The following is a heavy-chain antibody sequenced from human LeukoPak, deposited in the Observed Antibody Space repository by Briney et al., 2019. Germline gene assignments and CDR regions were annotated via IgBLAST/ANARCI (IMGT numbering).Heavy chain of an antibody. Sequence: PGGSLRLSCAASGFTVSSNYMSWVRQAPGKGLEWVSVIYSGGSTYYADSVKGRFTIPRDNSKNTLYLQMNSLRAEDTAVYYCASQRGSGYYPYWGQGTLVTVSS. CDR2: IYSGGST. CDR3: ASQRGSGYYPY. J-gene: IGHJ4*02. V-gene: IGHV3-53*01. D-gene: IGHD3-3*01. CDR1: GFTVSSNY.